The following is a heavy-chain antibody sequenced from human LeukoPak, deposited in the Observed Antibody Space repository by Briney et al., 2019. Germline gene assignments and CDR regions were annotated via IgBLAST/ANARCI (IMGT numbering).Heavy chain of an antibody. CDR2: INHSGST. V-gene: IGHV4-34*01. J-gene: IGHJ4*02. Sequence: PGGSLRLSCAASGLTFSSYSMNWVRQPPGKGLEWIGEINHSGSTNYNPSLKSRVTISVDTSKNQFSLKLSSVTAADTAVYYCAREPTGKWGQGTLVTVSS. CDR3: AREPTGK. D-gene: IGHD3-10*01. CDR1: GLTFSSYS.